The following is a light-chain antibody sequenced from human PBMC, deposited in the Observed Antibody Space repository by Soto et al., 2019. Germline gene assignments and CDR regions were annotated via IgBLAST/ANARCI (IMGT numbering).Light chain of an antibody. CDR3: EQRSHWMYT. J-gene: IGKJ2*01. Sequence: EIVLTQSPVTLSLSPGERATRSCRASQSVSTYLLWYQHKPGQAPRLLIFDAFRRATGIPARFGGSGYGTDFPLTLTSLEPEDLAGYYCEQRSHWMYTFGQGTKLEMK. V-gene: IGKV3-11*01. CDR2: DAF. CDR1: QSVSTY.